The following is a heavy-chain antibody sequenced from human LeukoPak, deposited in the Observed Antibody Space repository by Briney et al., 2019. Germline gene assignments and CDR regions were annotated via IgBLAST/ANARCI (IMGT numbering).Heavy chain of an antibody. J-gene: IGHJ4*02. CDR3: ARTHDYYDSSGLVY. CDR2: IYSGGST. V-gene: IGHV3-53*01. CDR1: GFTFSDYY. Sequence: GSLRLSYAASGFTFSDYYMSWIRQAPGKGLEWVSVIYSGGSTYYADSVKGRFTISRDNSKNTLYLQMNSLRAEDTAVYYCARTHDYYDSSGLVYWGQGTLVTVSS. D-gene: IGHD3-22*01.